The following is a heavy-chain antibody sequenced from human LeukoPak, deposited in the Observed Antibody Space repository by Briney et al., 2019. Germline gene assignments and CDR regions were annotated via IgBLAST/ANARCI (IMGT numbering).Heavy chain of an antibody. CDR1: GFTFSSYG. J-gene: IGHJ4*02. Sequence: GGSLRLSCAASGFTFSSYGMHWVRQAPGKGLEWVAFIRYNGSNKYYADSVKGRFTISRDNSKNTLYLQMNSLKTEDTAVYYCTRLGAVRGYYWGQGTLVTVSS. D-gene: IGHD3-16*01. CDR2: IRYNGSNK. CDR3: TRLGAVRGYY. V-gene: IGHV3-30*02.